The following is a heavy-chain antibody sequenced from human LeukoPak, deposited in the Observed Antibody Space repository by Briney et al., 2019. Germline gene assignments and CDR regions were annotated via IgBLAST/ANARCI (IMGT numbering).Heavy chain of an antibody. V-gene: IGHV3-30-3*01. J-gene: IGHJ4*02. D-gene: IGHD4-23*01. CDR1: GFTFSSYA. Sequence: GRSLRLSCAASGFTFSSYAMHWVRQAPGKGLEWVAVISYDGSNKYYADSVKGRFTISRDNSKNTLYLQMNSLRAEDTAVYYCARGRGGSYGGNSGHFDYWGQGTLVTVSS. CDR2: ISYDGSNK. CDR3: ARGRGGSYGGNSGHFDY.